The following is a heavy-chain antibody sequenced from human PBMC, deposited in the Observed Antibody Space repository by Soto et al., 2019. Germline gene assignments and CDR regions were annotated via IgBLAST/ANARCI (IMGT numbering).Heavy chain of an antibody. J-gene: IGHJ6*02. D-gene: IGHD6-19*01. V-gene: IGHV1-18*01. CDR3: ARQWLVVGYYYGMDV. CDR1: GYTFTSYG. CDR2: ISAYNGNT. Sequence: ASVKVSCKASGYTFTSYGISWVRQAPGQGLEWMGWISAYNGNTNYAQKLQGRVTMTTDTSTSTAYMELRSLRSDDTAVYYCARQWLVVGYYYGMDVWGQGTTVTVSS.